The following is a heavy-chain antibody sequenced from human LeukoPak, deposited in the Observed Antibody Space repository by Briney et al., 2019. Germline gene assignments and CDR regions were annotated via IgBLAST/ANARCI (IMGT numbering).Heavy chain of an antibody. V-gene: IGHV3-9*01. D-gene: IGHD6-13*01. CDR3: AKDTATGIAAAGFRDGMDV. J-gene: IGHJ6*02. CDR2: ISWNSGSI. Sequence: PGGSLRLSCAASGFTFDDYAMHWVRQAPGKGLEWVSGISWNSGSIGYADSVKGRFTISRENAKNSLYLQMNSVRAEATALYYCAKDTATGIAAAGFRDGMDVWGQGTTVTVSS. CDR1: GFTFDDYA.